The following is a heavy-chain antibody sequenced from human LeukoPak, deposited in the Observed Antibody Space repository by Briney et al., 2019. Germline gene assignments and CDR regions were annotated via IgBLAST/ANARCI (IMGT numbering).Heavy chain of an antibody. CDR2: FDPEDGET. Sequence: ASVKVSCKVSGYTLTELSMHWVRQAPGKGLEWMGGFDPEDGETIYAQKFQGRVTMTEDTSTDTAYMELSSLRSEDTAVYYCATDSGSSNAFDIWDQGTMVTVSS. D-gene: IGHD3-10*01. CDR1: GYTLTELS. V-gene: IGHV1-24*01. J-gene: IGHJ3*02. CDR3: ATDSGSSNAFDI.